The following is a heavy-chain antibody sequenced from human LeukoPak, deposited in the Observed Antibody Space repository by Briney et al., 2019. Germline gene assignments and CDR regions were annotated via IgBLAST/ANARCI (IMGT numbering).Heavy chain of an antibody. V-gene: IGHV3-9*01. CDR2: ISWNSGSI. D-gene: IGHD5-18*01. Sequence: GRSLRLSCAASGFTFDDYAMHWVRQAPGKGLEWVSGISWNSGSIGYADSVKGRFTISRDNAKNSLYLQMNSLRAEDTAVYYCARDSGGYSYGYIDYWGQGTLVTVSS. CDR1: GFTFDDYA. CDR3: ARDSGGYSYGYIDY. J-gene: IGHJ4*02.